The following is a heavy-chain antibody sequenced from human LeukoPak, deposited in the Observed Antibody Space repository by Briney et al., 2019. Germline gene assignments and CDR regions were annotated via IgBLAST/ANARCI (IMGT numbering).Heavy chain of an antibody. V-gene: IGHV1-69*13. Sequence: SVKVSCKASGGTFSSYAISWVRQAPGQGLEWMGGIIPIFGTANYAQKFQGGVTITADESTSTAYMELSSLRSEDTAVYYCAREGTRAPGRTRPPHRFDYWGQGTLVTVSS. CDR2: IIPIFGTA. D-gene: IGHD1-26*01. CDR1: GGTFSSYA. J-gene: IGHJ4*02. CDR3: AREGTRAPGRTRPPHRFDY.